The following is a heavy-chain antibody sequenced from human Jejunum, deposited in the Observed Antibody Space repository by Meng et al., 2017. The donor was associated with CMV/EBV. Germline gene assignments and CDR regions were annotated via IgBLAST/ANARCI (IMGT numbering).Heavy chain of an antibody. Sequence: SGFSFSSFNMNWVRQAPGKGLEWVASISSTSSYIYYADSLKGRFAISRDNAKNSLFLQMNSLRAEDTAVYYCANQLPWNYYYGMGLWGQGTTVTVSS. V-gene: IGHV3-21*01. CDR3: ANQLPWNYYYGMGL. D-gene: IGHD2-2*01. J-gene: IGHJ6*02. CDR1: GFSFSSFN. CDR2: ISSTSSYI.